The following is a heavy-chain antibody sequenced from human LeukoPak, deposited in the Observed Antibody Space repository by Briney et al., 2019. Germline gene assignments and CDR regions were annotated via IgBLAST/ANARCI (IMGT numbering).Heavy chain of an antibody. Sequence: SETLSLTCAVYGGSFSGYYWSWIRQPPGKGLEWIGEINHSGNTNCNPFLKSRITISVDTSKNQFSLELGSVTAADPAGYYCARAADYHGWGNQLGYWGQGIPVTVS. D-gene: IGHD3-10*01. CDR3: ARAADYHGWGNQLGY. V-gene: IGHV4-34*01. J-gene: IGHJ4*02. CDR2: INHSGNT. CDR1: GGSFSGYY.